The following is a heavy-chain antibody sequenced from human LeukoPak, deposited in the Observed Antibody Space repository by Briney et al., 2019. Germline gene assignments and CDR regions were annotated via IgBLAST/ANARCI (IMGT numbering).Heavy chain of an antibody. CDR3: ARSPYTVYCSSTSCSSPRAYYYYGMDV. V-gene: IGHV4-31*03. Sequence: TLSLTCTVSGGSISSGGYYWSWIRQHPGKGLEWIGYIYYSGSTYYNPSLKSRVTISVDTSKNQFSLKLSSVTAADTAVYYCARSPYTVYCSSTSCSSPRAYYYYGMDVWGQGTTVTVSS. CDR1: GGSISSGGYY. D-gene: IGHD2-2*01. CDR2: IYYSGST. J-gene: IGHJ6*02.